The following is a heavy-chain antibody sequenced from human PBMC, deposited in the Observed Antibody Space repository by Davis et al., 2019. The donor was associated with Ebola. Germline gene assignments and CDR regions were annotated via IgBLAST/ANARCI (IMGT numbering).Heavy chain of an antibody. J-gene: IGHJ4*02. CDR1: GYTFTSYG. Sequence: AASVKVSCKASGYTFTSYGITWVRQAPGQGLEWMGWINPHNGNTNYAQNVQGRVMTTDTSTTTAYMEVGSLRSDDTAVYYCARAQFPTTSDHWGQGTLVTVSS. D-gene: IGHD1-1*01. CDR2: INPHNGNT. CDR3: ARAQFPTTSDH. V-gene: IGHV1-18*04.